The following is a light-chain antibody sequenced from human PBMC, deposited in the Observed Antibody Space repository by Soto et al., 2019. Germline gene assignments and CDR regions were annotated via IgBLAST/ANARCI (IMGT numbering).Light chain of an antibody. J-gene: IGKJ5*01. Sequence: DIQLTQSPSFLSASVGDRVTITCRASQGIRSYAAWYQQKPGKAPNLLIYTASALQGGVPSRFSGSGSGTEFTLTISSLQPEDCAIYYCQQRSSYPITFGQGTRLEIQ. CDR1: QGIRSY. V-gene: IGKV1-9*01. CDR3: QQRSSYPIT. CDR2: TAS.